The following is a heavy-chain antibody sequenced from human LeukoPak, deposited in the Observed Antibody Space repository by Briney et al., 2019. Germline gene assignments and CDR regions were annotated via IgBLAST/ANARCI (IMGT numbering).Heavy chain of an antibody. CDR3: AKAFGNGVSGGNRFFDY. D-gene: IGHD4-23*01. CDR1: GFTLSSYA. V-gene: IGHV3-23*01. CDR2: LSISGDNT. Sequence: PGGSLRLSCAASGFTLSSYAMSWVRQAPGKGLEWVSALSISGDNTYYADSVKGQCTISSDSSKNTLYLQMNSLRIDDTAVYYCAKAFGNGVSGGNRFFDYWGQGTLVTVSS. J-gene: IGHJ4*02.